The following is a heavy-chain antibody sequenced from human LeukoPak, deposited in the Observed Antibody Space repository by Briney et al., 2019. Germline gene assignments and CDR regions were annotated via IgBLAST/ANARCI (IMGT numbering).Heavy chain of an antibody. CDR2: INSYGSST. CDR3: AREYSSGWPDY. J-gene: IGHJ4*02. CDR1: GFTFSNYW. Sequence: GGSLRLSCVASGFTFSNYWMHWVRQGPGKGLVCVSRINSYGSSTKYADFVKGRFTISRDNAKNTLYLQMNSLRAEDTAVYYCAREYSSGWPDYWGQGTLVTVSS. D-gene: IGHD6-19*01. V-gene: IGHV3-74*01.